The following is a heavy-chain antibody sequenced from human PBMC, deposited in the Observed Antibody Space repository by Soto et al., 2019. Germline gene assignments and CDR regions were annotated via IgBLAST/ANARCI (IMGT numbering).Heavy chain of an antibody. J-gene: IGHJ3*02. CDR1: GFPFSSYA. D-gene: IGHD4-17*01. V-gene: IGHV3-23*01. CDR3: ASAPADFGDRYAFDI. CDR2: IRYSGDIT. Sequence: GGSLRLSCAASGFPFSSYAMSWVRQAPGKGLEWVSSIRYSGDITYYGDSVQGRFTISRDNSKNTLYLQVNSLRAEDTAVYYCASAPADFGDRYAFDIWGQGTMVTVSS.